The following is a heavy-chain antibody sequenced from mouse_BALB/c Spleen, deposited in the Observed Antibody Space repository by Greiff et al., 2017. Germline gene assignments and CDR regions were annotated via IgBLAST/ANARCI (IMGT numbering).Heavy chain of an antibody. CDR3: ARGLYYFDY. Sequence: EVQLVESGGGLVQPGGSLRLSCATSGFTFTDYYMSWVRQPPGKALEWLGFIRNKANGYTTEYSASVKGRFTISRDNSQSILYLQMNTLRAEDSATYYCARGLYYFDYWGQGTTLTVSS. V-gene: IGHV7-3*02. CDR2: IRNKANGYTT. CDR1: GFTFTDYY. J-gene: IGHJ2*01.